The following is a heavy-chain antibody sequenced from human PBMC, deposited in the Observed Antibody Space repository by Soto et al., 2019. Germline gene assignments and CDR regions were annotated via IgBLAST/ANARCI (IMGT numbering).Heavy chain of an antibody. Sequence: GGSLRLSCAASGFTFSTYAMQWVRQAPGKGLEWLAVISYDGNSNYYADSVKGRFTISRDKSENTLYLQMNSLRADDTAVYYCARVRALEIAVRPVDYWGQGTLVTVSS. CDR1: GFTFSTYA. V-gene: IGHV3-30-3*01. CDR3: ARVRALEIAVRPVDY. D-gene: IGHD6-13*01. CDR2: ISYDGNSN. J-gene: IGHJ4*02.